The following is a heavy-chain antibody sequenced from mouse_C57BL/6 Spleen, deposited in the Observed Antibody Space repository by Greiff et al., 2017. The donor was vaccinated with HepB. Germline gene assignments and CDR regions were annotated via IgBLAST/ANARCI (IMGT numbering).Heavy chain of an antibody. V-gene: IGHV1-78*01. CDR3: SREDPYYSNYGGFAY. Sequence: VQLQQSDAELVKPGASVKISCKVSGYTFTDHTIHWMKQRPEQGLEWIGYIYPRDGSTKYNEKFKGKATLTADKSSSTAYMQLNSLTSEDSAVLFCSREDPYYSNYGGFAYWGQGTLVTVSA. J-gene: IGHJ3*01. D-gene: IGHD2-5*01. CDR1: GYTFTDHT. CDR2: IYPRDGST.